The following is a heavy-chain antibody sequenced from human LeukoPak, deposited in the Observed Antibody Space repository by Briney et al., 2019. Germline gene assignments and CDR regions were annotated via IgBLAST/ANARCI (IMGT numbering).Heavy chain of an antibody. CDR3: ARGRLPIDY. CDR2: IYYSGST. J-gene: IGHJ4*02. V-gene: IGHV4-59*08. Sequence: KPSETLSLTCPVSGGSISSYYWSWIRQPPGKGLEWIGYIYYSGSTSYNPSLKSRVTISVDTSKNQFSLKLTSVTAADTAVYYCARGRLPIDYWGQGTLVTVSS. D-gene: IGHD6-25*01. CDR1: GGSISSYY.